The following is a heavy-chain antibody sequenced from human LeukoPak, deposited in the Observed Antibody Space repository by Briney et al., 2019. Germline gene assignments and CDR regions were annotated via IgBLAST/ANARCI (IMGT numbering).Heavy chain of an antibody. V-gene: IGHV4-39*01. CDR1: GGSINSSSYY. CDR2: IYYSGST. CDR3: ARHSLYSSGYAFDI. D-gene: IGHD6-19*01. Sequence: PSETLSLTCTVSGGSINSSSYYWGWIRQPPGKGLEWIGSIYYSGSTYYNPSLKSRVTISVDTSKSQFSLKLSSVTAADTAVYYCARHSLYSSGYAFDIWGQGTMVTVSS. J-gene: IGHJ3*02.